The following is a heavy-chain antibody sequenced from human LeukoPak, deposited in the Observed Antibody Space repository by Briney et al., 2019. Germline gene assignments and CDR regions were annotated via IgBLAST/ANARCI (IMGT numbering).Heavy chain of an antibody. D-gene: IGHD3-3*01. V-gene: IGHV4-4*07. J-gene: IGHJ4*02. Sequence: SETLSLTCTVSGGSISTYYWSWIRQPAGKELEWIGRVYPSGRTSYNPSLENRVTMSVDTSKKQFSLKLSSVTAADTAVYYCARALFGHTRDFDYWGQGTLVTVSS. CDR3: ARALFGHTRDFDY. CDR1: GGSISTYY. CDR2: VYPSGRT.